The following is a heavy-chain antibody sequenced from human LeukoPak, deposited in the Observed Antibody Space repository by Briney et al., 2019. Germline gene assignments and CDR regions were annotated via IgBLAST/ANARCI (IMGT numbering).Heavy chain of an antibody. V-gene: IGHV3-23*01. CDR3: AKYCTSTNCYGAFDI. J-gene: IGHJ3*02. CDR2: VDTSGGST. D-gene: IGHD2-2*01. CDR1: GFTFSSYA. Sequence: GGSLRLSCAASGFTFSSYAMSWVRQAPGKGLEWASAVDTSGGSTYYSDSVKGRFTISRDNFKNTLYLQMNSLRAEDTARYYCAKYCTSTNCYGAFDIWGQGTMVTVSS.